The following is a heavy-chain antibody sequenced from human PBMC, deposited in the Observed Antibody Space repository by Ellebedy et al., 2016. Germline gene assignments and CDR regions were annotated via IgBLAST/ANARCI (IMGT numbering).Heavy chain of an antibody. Sequence: GGSLRLSCVASGFTFSNYAMSWVRQAPGKGLEWVSSISGSGGSTYYADSVKGRFSISRDNSKNTLYLQMNSLRAEDTAVYYCAKDPEEVRVRGIILFEDPDYWGQGTLVTVSS. D-gene: IGHD3-10*01. CDR1: GFTFSNYA. J-gene: IGHJ4*02. CDR2: ISGSGGST. V-gene: IGHV3-23*01. CDR3: AKDPEEVRVRGIILFEDPDY.